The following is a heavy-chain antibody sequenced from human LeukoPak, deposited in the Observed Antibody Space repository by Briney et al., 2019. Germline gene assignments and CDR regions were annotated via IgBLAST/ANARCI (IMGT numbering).Heavy chain of an antibody. J-gene: IGHJ5*02. D-gene: IGHD3-3*02. Sequence: ASVKVSCKASGYTFTSYGISWVRQAPGQGLEWMGRISAYNGNTNYAQKVQGRVTMTTDTSTSTAYMELRSLRSDDTAVYYCARSRRILAANWFDPWGQGTLVTVSS. V-gene: IGHV1-18*04. CDR2: ISAYNGNT. CDR3: ARSRRILAANWFDP. CDR1: GYTFTSYG.